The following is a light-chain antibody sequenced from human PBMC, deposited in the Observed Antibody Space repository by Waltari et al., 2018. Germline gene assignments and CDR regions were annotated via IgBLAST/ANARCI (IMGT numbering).Light chain of an antibody. CDR2: KGS. CDR1: QSLVHSDGNTY. CDR3: LQGTHGPGT. J-gene: IGKJ1*01. Sequence: VVMTQSPLSLPVILGQPASISCRSRQSLVHSDGNTYLNWLQQRPGQYPRRLIDKGSNRDSGVPDRFSGSGSGTDFALKFSRVGADDVGVYYCLQGTHGPGTFGQGTKVEI. V-gene: IGKV2-30*02.